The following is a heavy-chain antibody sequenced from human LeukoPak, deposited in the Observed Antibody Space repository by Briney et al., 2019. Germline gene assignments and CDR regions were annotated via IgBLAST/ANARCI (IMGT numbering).Heavy chain of an antibody. D-gene: IGHD6-13*01. CDR1: GFTFSNYA. V-gene: IGHV3-23*01. J-gene: IGHJ4*02. CDR2: ISGSGGST. CDR3: AHISSSWPDY. Sequence: PGGSLRVSCAASGFTFSNYAMSWVRQAPGKGLEWVSAISGSGGSTYYADSVKGRFTISRDNSKNTLYLQMNSLRAEDTAVYYCAHISSSWPDYWGQGTLVTVSS.